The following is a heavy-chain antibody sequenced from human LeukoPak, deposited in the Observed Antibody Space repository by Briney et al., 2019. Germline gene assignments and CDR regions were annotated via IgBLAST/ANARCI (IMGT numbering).Heavy chain of an antibody. V-gene: IGHV4-61*02. D-gene: IGHD3-22*01. CDR1: GGSISSGSYY. Sequence: SETLSLTCTVSGGSISSGSYYWSWIRQPAGKGLEWIGRIYTSGSTNYNPSLKSRVTISVDTSTNQFSLKLSSVTAADTAVYYCASSGYYYHLDYWGQGTLVTVSS. CDR3: ASSGYYYHLDY. CDR2: IYTSGST. J-gene: IGHJ4*02.